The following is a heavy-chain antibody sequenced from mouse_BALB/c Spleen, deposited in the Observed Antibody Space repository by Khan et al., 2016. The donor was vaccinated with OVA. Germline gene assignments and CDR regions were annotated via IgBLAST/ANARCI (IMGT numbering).Heavy chain of an antibody. V-gene: IGHV1-7*01. CDR2: INPSTGYT. CDR3: VNHGSSSAWFTY. Sequence: QVRLQQSGAELAKPGASVKMSCKASGYTFTKYWMHWVKQRPGQGLEWIGYINPSTGYTEYNQKIKDKATLTADKSSSTAYMQLSSLTSEDSAVYYCVNHGSSSAWFTYWGQGTLVTVSA. D-gene: IGHD1-1*01. CDR1: GYTFTKYW. J-gene: IGHJ3*01.